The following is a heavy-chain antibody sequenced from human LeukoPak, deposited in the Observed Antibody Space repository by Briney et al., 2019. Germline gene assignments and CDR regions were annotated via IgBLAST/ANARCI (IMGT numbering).Heavy chain of an antibody. V-gene: IGHV3-74*01. Sequence: GGSLRLSCAASGFTFSSAWMHWVRQVPGEGPVWVSRMNYDGSTTNYADSVRGRFTISRDNAKSTLYLQMNGLRVEDTAVYYCARAGNYYSEDWGQGTLVTVSS. CDR1: GFTFSSAW. CDR3: ARAGNYYSED. J-gene: IGHJ4*02. D-gene: IGHD1-7*01. CDR2: MNYDGSTT.